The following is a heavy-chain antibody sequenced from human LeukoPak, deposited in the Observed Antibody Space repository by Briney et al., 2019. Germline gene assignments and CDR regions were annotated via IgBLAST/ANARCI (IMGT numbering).Heavy chain of an antibody. J-gene: IGHJ4*02. CDR3: ARVEYPTMVTSYYLDY. V-gene: IGHV4-4*02. Sequence: SATLSLTCAVSGGSISSSNWWSWVRQPPGKGLEWIGEIYHSGSTNYNPSLKSRVTIAVVKSKIQFTLKLSSVTAADTAVYYCARVEYPTMVTSYYLDYWGQGTLVTASS. CDR1: GGSISSSNW. D-gene: IGHD4/OR15-4a*01. CDR2: IYHSGST.